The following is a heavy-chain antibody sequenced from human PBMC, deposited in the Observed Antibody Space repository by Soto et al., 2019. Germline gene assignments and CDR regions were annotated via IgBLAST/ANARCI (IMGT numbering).Heavy chain of an antibody. CDR2: ISGSGGST. CDR3: AKVGVAGLGAFDI. CDR1: GFTFSSYA. J-gene: IGHJ3*02. D-gene: IGHD6-19*01. Sequence: GGSLRLSCAASGFTFSSYAMSWFRQAPGKGLEWVSGISGSGGSTYYADFVKGRFTISRDNSKNTLYLQMNSLRAEDTAVYYCAKVGVAGLGAFDIWGQGTMVTVSS. V-gene: IGHV3-23*01.